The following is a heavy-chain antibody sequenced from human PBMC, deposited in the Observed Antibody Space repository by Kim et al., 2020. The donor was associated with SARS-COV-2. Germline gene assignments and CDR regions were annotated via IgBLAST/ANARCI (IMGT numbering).Heavy chain of an antibody. D-gene: IGHD2-15*01. J-gene: IGHJ6*02. CDR3: AGDRAIVAGMDV. CDR2: ISSSSSYI. V-gene: IGHV3-21*01. Sequence: GGSLRLSCAASGFTFSSYSMNWVRQAPGKGLEWVSSISSSSSYIYYADSVKGRFTISRDNAKNSLYLQMNSLRAEDTAVYYCAGDRAIVAGMDVWGQGTTVTVSS. CDR1: GFTFSSYS.